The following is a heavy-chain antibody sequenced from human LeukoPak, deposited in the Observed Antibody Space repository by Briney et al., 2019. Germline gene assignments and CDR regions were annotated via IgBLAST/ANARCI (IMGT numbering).Heavy chain of an antibody. Sequence: GGSLRLSCAASGFTVSTNYMSWVRQAPGRGLEWVSVIYNGGTTYYADSVKGRFTISRDHSQNTLYLQMNSLRAEDMAVYYCARDYYGLGFYWYFDLWGRGTLVTVSS. CDR2: IYNGGTT. V-gene: IGHV3-66*02. D-gene: IGHD3-10*01. CDR1: GFTVSTNY. CDR3: ARDYYGLGFYWYFDL. J-gene: IGHJ2*01.